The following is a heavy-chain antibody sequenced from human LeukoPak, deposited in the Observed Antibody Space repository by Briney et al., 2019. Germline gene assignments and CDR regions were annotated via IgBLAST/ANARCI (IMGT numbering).Heavy chain of an antibody. V-gene: IGHV4-34*01. CDR1: GGSFSGYY. CDR3: ASLDAHYDFWSGYYRGRYYYYYMDV. J-gene: IGHJ6*03. Sequence: SETLSLTCAVYGGSFSGYYGSWIRQPPGKGLEWIGEINHSGSTNYNPSLKSRVTISVDTSKNQFSLKLSSVTAADTAVYYCASLDAHYDFWSGYYRGRYYYYYMDVWGKGTTVTVSS. D-gene: IGHD3-3*01. CDR2: INHSGST.